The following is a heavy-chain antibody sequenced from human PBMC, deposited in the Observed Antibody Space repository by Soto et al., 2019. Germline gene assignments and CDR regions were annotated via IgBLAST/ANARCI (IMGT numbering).Heavy chain of an antibody. CDR3: ARVLSVGALDY. CDR1: GFTFSSYA. J-gene: IGHJ4*02. Sequence: SLRLSCAASGFTFSSYAMHWVRQAPGKGLEWVAVISYDGSNKYYADSVKGRFTISRDNSKNTLYLQMNSLRAEDTAVYYCARVLSVGALDYWGQGTLVTVSS. V-gene: IGHV3-30-3*01. D-gene: IGHD1-26*01. CDR2: ISYDGSNK.